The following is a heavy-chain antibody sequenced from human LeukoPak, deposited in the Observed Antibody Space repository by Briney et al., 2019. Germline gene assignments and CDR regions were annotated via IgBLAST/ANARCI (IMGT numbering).Heavy chain of an antibody. V-gene: IGHV2-5*02. CDR1: GFSLSTSGVG. CDR3: AHSKNGDHKIEFDY. D-gene: IGHD4-17*01. J-gene: IGHJ4*02. Sequence: SGPTLVKPTQTLTLTCTFSGFSLSTSGVGVGWIRQPPGKALEWLALIYWDDDKRYSPSLKSRLTVTKDTSKNQVVLTMTNMDPVDTATYYCAHSKNGDHKIEFDYWGQGTLVTVSS. CDR2: IYWDDDK.